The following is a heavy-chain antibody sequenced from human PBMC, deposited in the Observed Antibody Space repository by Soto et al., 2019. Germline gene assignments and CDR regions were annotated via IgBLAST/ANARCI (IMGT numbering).Heavy chain of an antibody. J-gene: IGHJ6*01. V-gene: IGHV1-2*02. Sequence: QVQLVQSGAEVKKPGASVKVSCKASGFTFSAYYIYWVRQAPGQGLEWIGCINPNSGGTNNAQKFQGRVTMTRDTSTSTVYMELSALIPDDTAVYYCARSLLDEYSSSWRSAYYGMDVW. CDR3: ARSLLDEYSSSWRSAYYGMDV. CDR1: GFTFSAYY. CDR2: INPNSGGT. D-gene: IGHD6-13*01.